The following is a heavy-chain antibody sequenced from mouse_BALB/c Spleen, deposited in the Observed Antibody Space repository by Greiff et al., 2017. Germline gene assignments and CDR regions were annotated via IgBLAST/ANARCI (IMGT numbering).Heavy chain of an antibody. D-gene: IGHD1-2*01. CDR1: GYSITSDYA. CDR3: ARSYYGSWFAY. J-gene: IGHJ3*01. CDR2: ISYSGST. Sequence: DVQLQESGPGLVKPSQSLSLTCTVTGYSITSDYAWNWIRQFPGNKLEWMGYISYSGSTSYNPSLKSRISITRDTSKNQFFLQLNSVTTEDTATYYCARSYYGSWFAYWGQGTLVTVSA. V-gene: IGHV3-2*02.